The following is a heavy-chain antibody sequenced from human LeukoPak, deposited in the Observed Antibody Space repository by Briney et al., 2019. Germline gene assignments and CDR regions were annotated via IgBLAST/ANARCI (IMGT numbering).Heavy chain of an antibody. D-gene: IGHD2-21*02. CDR1: VLIFGIYE. Sequence: GGSQSLLCAASVLIFGIYEVNCVRQAPGKGLEWVSYISSSGSTIYYADSVKGRFTISRDNAKNSLYLQMNSLRAEDTAVYYFWTTSCAGYCYPDKEYYYYGMDVWGQGTTVTVSS. V-gene: IGHV3-48*03. CDR3: WTTSCAGYCYPDKEYYYYGMDV. CDR2: ISSSGSTI. J-gene: IGHJ6*02.